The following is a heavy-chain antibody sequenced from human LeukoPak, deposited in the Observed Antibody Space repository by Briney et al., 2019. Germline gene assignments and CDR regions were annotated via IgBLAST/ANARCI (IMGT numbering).Heavy chain of an antibody. V-gene: IGHV1-2*02. CDR2: INPNIGGT. D-gene: IGHD3-3*01. Sequence: GASLKVSCKASGYTFTGYYMHWGRQAPGQGREWMGGINPNIGGTNYAQKFQGRVTMTRDKSTSKAYMEMSRSGSDDTAVYYCASAVLRDPRGGFDPWGQGTLVTVSS. J-gene: IGHJ5*02. CDR1: GYTFTGYY. CDR3: ASAVLRDPRGGFDP.